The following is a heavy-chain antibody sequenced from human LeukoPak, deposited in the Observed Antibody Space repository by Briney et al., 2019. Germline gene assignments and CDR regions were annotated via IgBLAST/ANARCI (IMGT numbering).Heavy chain of an antibody. CDR1: GFTFSNYA. CDR2: ISGSGGST. J-gene: IGHJ4*02. Sequence: GSLRLSCAASGFTFSNYAMSWVRQAPGKGLEWVSAISGSGGSTYYADSVKGRFSVSRDNSKNTLYLQMNSLRAEDTAVYYCAKVGFDYGQLDYWGQGTLVTVSS. V-gene: IGHV3-23*01. D-gene: IGHD3-16*01. CDR3: AKVGFDYGQLDY.